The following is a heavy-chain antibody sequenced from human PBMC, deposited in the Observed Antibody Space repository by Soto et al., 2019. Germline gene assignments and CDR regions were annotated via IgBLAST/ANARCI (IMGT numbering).Heavy chain of an antibody. Sequence: QVQLVQSGGEMKKPGASVKVSCKASGYTFTNYGISWVRQAPGQGRAWVGWISGYNGDTNYAQKFQGRVIMTTDTSTSTAYMELRTLTSDDTAVYYCARDYDIWGEDWFDPWGQGTLVTVSS. J-gene: IGHJ5*02. V-gene: IGHV1-18*01. CDR1: GYTFTNYG. CDR2: ISGYNGDT. D-gene: IGHD3-9*01. CDR3: ARDYDIWGEDWFDP.